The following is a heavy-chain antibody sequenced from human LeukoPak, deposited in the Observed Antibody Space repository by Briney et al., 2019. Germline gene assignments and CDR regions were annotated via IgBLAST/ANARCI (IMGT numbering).Heavy chain of an antibody. V-gene: IGHV3-23*01. CDR2: ISASGGST. Sequence: GGSLRLSCAASGFTFNSYAMTWVRQAPGKGLEWVSGISASGGSTYYADSVKGRFTISRDNSTNTLYLQMNSLRAEDTAVYYCARDRGYAFDIWGQGTMVTVSS. CDR1: GFTFNSYA. CDR3: ARDRGYAFDI. J-gene: IGHJ3*02.